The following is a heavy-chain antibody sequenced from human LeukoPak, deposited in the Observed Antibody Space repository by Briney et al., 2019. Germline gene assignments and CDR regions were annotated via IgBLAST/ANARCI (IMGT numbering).Heavy chain of an antibody. CDR1: GYIFTSYY. CDR3: ARDVHYSMDV. J-gene: IGHJ6*02. CDR2: INPSGGNT. Sequence: GASVKVSCKASGYIFTSYYMHWVRQAPGQGLEWMGRINPSGGNTIYAQRFQGRVTMTRDTSTSTVHMELSSLRSEDTAVYYCARDVHYSMDVWGQRTTVTVSS. V-gene: IGHV1-46*01. D-gene: IGHD2-2*02.